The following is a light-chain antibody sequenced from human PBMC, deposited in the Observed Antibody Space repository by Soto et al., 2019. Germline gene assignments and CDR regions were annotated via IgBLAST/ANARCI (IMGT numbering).Light chain of an antibody. J-gene: IGLJ2*01. CDR3: CSYADNYNVV. CDR2: DVS. V-gene: IGLV2-11*01. Sequence: QSALTRPRSVSGSPGQSVTISCTGTSSDVGGYNYVSWYQQHPGKAPKILIYDVSKRPSGVPDRFSGSKSGNTASLTISGFQAEHVAYYYYCSYADNYNVVFGRGTKLTVL. CDR1: SSDVGGYNY.